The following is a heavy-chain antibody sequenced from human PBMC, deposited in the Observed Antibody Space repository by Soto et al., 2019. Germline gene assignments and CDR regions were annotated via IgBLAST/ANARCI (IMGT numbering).Heavy chain of an antibody. CDR2: IYWNDDK. CDR1: GFSLSTSGVG. V-gene: IGHV2-5*01. J-gene: IGHJ4*02. CDR3: AHSHARYCSSTSCPPHYFDY. D-gene: IGHD2-2*01. Sequence: SGPTLVNPTQTLTLTCTFSGFSLSTSGVGVGWIRQPPGKALEWLALIYWNDDKRYSPSLKSRLTITKDTSKNQVVLTMTNMDPVDTATYYCAHSHARYCSSTSCPPHYFDYWGQGTLVTVSS.